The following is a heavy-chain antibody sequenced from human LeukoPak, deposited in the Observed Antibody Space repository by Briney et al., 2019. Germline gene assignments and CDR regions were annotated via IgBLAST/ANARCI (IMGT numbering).Heavy chain of an antibody. CDR3: ARGDNYGDYEYYFDY. Sequence: PGGSLRLSCAASGFTFSSYVMHRVRQAPGKGLEWVAVISYDGSNKYYADSVKGRFTISRDNSKNTLFLQMNSLRAEDTAVYYCARGDNYGDYEYYFDYWGQGALVTVSS. V-gene: IGHV3-30-3*01. CDR1: GFTFSSYV. D-gene: IGHD4-17*01. CDR2: ISYDGSNK. J-gene: IGHJ4*02.